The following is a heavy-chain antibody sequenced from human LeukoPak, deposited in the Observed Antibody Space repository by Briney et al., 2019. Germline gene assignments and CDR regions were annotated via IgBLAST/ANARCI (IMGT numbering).Heavy chain of an antibody. CDR1: GFTVSSNY. CDR2: ICSGGST. D-gene: IGHD5-18*01. Sequence: QAGGSLRLSCAASGFTVSSNYMSWVRQAPGKGLEWVSVICSGGSTYYADSVKGRFTISRDNSKNTLYLQMNSLRAEDTAVYYCARHEDTAMAHFDYWGQGTLVTVSS. V-gene: IGHV3-53*01. CDR3: ARHEDTAMAHFDY. J-gene: IGHJ4*02.